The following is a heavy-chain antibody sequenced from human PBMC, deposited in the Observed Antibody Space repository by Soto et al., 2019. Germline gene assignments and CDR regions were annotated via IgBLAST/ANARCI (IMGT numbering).Heavy chain of an antibody. Sequence: SETLSLTCTVSGGSISSSSYYWGWIRQPPGKGLEWIGSIYYSGSTYYNPSLKSRVTISVDTSKNQFSLKLSSVTAADTAIYYCARPLGYCSGGNCYQQNPNNWFDPWGQGTLVTVSS. D-gene: IGHD2-15*01. CDR1: GGSISSSSYY. CDR2: IYYSGST. J-gene: IGHJ5*02. CDR3: ARPLGYCSGGNCYQQNPNNWFDP. V-gene: IGHV4-39*01.